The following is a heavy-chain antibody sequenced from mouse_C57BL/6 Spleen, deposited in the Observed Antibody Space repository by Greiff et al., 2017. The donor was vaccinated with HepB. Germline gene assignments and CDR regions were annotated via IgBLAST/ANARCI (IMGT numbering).Heavy chain of an antibody. CDR3: AMIYDGYLDY. CDR2: IYPGSGNT. CDR1: GYTFTDYY. Sequence: VKLMESGAELVRPGASVKLSCKASGYTFTDYYINWVKQRPGQGLEWIARIYPGSGNTYYNEKFKGKATLTAEKSSSTAYMQLSSLTSEDSAVYFCAMIYDGYLDYWGQGTTLTVSS. J-gene: IGHJ2*01. D-gene: IGHD2-3*01. V-gene: IGHV1-76*01.